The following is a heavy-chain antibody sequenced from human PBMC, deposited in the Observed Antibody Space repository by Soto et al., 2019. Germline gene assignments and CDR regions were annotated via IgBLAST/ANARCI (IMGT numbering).Heavy chain of an antibody. J-gene: IGHJ4*02. CDR1: GVSISSYY. V-gene: IGHV4-59*01. Sequence: SETLSLTCTVSGVSISSYYWSWIRQPPGKGLEWIGYIYYSGSTNYNPSLKSRVTISVDTSKNQFSLKLSSVTAADTAVYYCAREVHSSGWYFFDYWGQGTLVTVSS. D-gene: IGHD6-19*01. CDR2: IYYSGST. CDR3: AREVHSSGWYFFDY.